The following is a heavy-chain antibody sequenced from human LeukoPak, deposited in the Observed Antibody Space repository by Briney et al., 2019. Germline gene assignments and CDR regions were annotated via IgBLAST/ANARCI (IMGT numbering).Heavy chain of an antibody. D-gene: IGHD5-18*01. J-gene: IGHJ6*02. CDR2: IYYSGST. V-gene: IGHV4-59*01. CDR1: GGSISSYY. CDR3: ARVFGGYSSVYYYGMDV. Sequence: SETLSVTCTVSGGSISSYYWSWIRQPPGKGLEWIGYIYYSGSTNYNPSLKSRVTISVDTSKNQFSLKLSSVTAADTDVYYCARVFGGYSSVYYYGMDVWSQGTTVTVSS.